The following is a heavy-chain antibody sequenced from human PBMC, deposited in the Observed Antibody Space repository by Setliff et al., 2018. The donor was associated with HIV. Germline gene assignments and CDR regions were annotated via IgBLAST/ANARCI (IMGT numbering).Heavy chain of an antibody. CDR1: GGSIRGHY. CDR3: TLTSRLDGYFDP. Sequence: SETLSLTCTVSGGSIRGHYWSWIRQPPGKGLEWIGTIYYSGSTYYKPSLKSRGTISVDTSKNQFYLKLNSVTAADSAVYYCTLTSRLDGYFDPWGQGTLVAVSS. CDR2: IYYSGST. V-gene: IGHV4-59*11. D-gene: IGHD5-12*01. J-gene: IGHJ5*02.